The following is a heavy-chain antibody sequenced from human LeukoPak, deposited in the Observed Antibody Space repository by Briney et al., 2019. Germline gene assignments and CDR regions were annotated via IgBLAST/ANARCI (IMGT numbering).Heavy chain of an antibody. D-gene: IGHD3-10*01. CDR1: GFPLSNSW. J-gene: IGHJ4*02. V-gene: IGHV3-15*01. CDR3: ITFYYYGSGSYLGY. Sequence: PGGPLTLPCAASGFPLSNSWMTWVRQAPGKGREWVGRIKSKYYGEITDYAEPVKGQFPISRDESKNTANLQMNSLKTEDTAVYFCITFYYYGSGSYLGYWGQGGLVSVSS. CDR2: IKSKYYGEIT.